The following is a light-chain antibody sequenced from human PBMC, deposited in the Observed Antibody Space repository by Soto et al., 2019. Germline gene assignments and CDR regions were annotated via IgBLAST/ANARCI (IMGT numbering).Light chain of an antibody. CDR3: QQYYSTPPWT. CDR2: WAS. J-gene: IGKJ1*01. V-gene: IGKV4-1*01. Sequence: DIVMTQSPDSLAVSLGERATINCKSSQSVLFSSNNKNYLAWYQQRPGQPPKLLISWASTRESAVPDRFSGNRSGTDFTHTTSSLQAEDVAVYYCQQYYSTPPWTFGQGTKVEIK. CDR1: QSVLFSSNNKNY.